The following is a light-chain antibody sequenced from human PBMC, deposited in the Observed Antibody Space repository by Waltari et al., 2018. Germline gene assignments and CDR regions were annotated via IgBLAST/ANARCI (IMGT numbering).Light chain of an antibody. CDR1: SSDVGSFNL. CDR2: QVR. CDR3: CSYGGSSTFVI. V-gene: IGLV2-23*02. Sequence: QSALPQPASVSGSPGQSIPISCTGTSSDVGSFNLVCWYQPHPNKAPKPMIYQVRKRPSGLSNRCSGSKSGNTASLTISGLQAEDEAEYYCCSYGGSSTFVIFGGGTKLTVL. J-gene: IGLJ2*01.